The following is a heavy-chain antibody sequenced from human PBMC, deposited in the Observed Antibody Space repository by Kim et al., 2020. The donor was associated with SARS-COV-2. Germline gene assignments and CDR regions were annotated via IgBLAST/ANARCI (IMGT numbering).Heavy chain of an antibody. CDR1: GGSFSGYY. CDR3: ARGRDILTGYWPRKPSGFDY. V-gene: IGHV4-34*01. CDR2: INHSGST. Sequence: SETLSLTCAVYGGSFSGYYWSWIRQPPGKGLEWIGEINHSGSTNYNPSLKSRVTISVDTSKNQFSLKLSSVTAADTAVYYCARGRDILTGYWPRKPSGFDYWGQRALVTVSS. D-gene: IGHD3-9*01. J-gene: IGHJ4*02.